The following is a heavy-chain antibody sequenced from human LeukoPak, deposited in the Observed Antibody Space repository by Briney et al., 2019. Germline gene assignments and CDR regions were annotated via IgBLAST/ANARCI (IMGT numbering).Heavy chain of an antibody. Sequence: SETLSLTCAVYGGSFSGYYWSWIRQPPGKGLEWIGEINHSGSTNYNPSLKSRVTISVDTSKNQFSLKLSSVTAADTAVYYCARTAVAGTYINYFDYWGQGTLVTVSS. V-gene: IGHV4-34*01. J-gene: IGHJ4*02. CDR3: ARTAVAGTYINYFDY. CDR1: GGSFSGYY. D-gene: IGHD6-19*01. CDR2: INHSGST.